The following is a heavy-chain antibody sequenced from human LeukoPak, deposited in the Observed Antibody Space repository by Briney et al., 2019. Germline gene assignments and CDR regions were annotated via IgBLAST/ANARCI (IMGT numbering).Heavy chain of an antibody. V-gene: IGHV3-74*01. CDR2: INSDAITI. D-gene: IGHD6-6*01. Sequence: HPGGSLRLSCAASGFTFSSYWMHWVRQAPGKGLVWVSRINSDAITISYADSVKGRFTISRDNAKNTLYLQMNSLRAEDTAVYYCARRSAARDAFDIWGQGTMVTVSS. CDR1: GFTFSSYW. CDR3: ARRSAARDAFDI. J-gene: IGHJ3*02.